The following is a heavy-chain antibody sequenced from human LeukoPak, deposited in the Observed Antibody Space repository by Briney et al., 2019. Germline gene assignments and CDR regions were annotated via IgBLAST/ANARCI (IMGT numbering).Heavy chain of an antibody. CDR1: GGSISSSSYY. CDR3: ARLGGYISSGYNGIFDY. Sequence: WETLSLTCTVSGGSISSSSYYWGWIRQPPGKGLEWIGSIYYSGSTYYNPSLKSRVTISVDTSKNQFSLKLSSVTAADTAVYYCARLGGYISSGYNGIFDYWGQGTLVTVSS. CDR2: IYYSGST. V-gene: IGHV4-39*01. D-gene: IGHD3-22*01. J-gene: IGHJ4*02.